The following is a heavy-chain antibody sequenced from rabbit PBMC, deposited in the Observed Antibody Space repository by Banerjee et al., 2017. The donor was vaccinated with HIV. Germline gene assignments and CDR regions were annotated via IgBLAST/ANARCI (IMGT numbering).Heavy chain of an antibody. J-gene: IGHJ6*01. D-gene: IGHD4-2*01. CDR3: ARDHAGSQYNPL. CDR1: GFSFSSSYY. CDR2: IYAGSGTT. V-gene: IGHV1S40*01. Sequence: QSLEESGGGLVQPEGSLTLTCTASGFSFSSSYYMCWVRQAPGKGLEWIGCIYAGSGTTYYASWVNGRFTISSHNAQNTLYLQLNSLTAADTATYFCARDHAGSQYNPLWGPGTLVTVS.